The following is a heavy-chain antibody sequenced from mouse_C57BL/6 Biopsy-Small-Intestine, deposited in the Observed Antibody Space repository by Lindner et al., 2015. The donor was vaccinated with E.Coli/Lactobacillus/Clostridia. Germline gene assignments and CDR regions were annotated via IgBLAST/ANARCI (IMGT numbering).Heavy chain of an antibody. CDR1: GYTLTELS. D-gene: IGHD1-3*01. Sequence: SVKVSCKVSGYTLTELSMHWVRQAPGKGLEWMGGFDPEDGETIYAQKFQGRVTMTEDTSTDTAYMELSSLRSEDTAVYYCATDVPDFWSGSIDAFDIWGQGTMVTVSS. J-gene: IGHJ3*01. V-gene: IGHV1-18*01. CDR2: FDPEDGET. CDR3: ATDVPDFWSGSIDAFDI.